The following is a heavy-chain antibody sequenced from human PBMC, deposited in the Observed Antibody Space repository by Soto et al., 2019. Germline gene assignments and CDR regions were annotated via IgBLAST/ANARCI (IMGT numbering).Heavy chain of an antibody. J-gene: IGHJ4*02. D-gene: IGHD3-3*01. CDR2: IKGDGSEK. CDR1: RFTFGSYW. CDR3: AAGCPPDL. Sequence: EVLLVESGGGLVQPGGSLTLSCAASRFTFGSYWMNWVRQAPGKGLEWVANIKGDGSEKYYVDSVEGRFTISRDNTKNSLDLQMNSLRVEDTAVYYCAAGCPPDLWGQGTLVTVSS. V-gene: IGHV3-7*01.